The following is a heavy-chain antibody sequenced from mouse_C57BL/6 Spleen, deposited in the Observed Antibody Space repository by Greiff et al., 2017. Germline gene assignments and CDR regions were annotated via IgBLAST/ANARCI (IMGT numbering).Heavy chain of an antibody. V-gene: IGHV2-9-1*01. CDR2: IWTGGGT. D-gene: IGHD1-1*01. Sequence: VQRVESGPGLVAPSQSLSITCTVSGFSLTSYAISWVRQPPGKGLEWLGVIWTGGGTNYNSALKSRLSISKDNSKSQVFLKMNSLQTDDTARYYCARGSSYGSSLYYFDYWGQGTTLTVSS. J-gene: IGHJ2*01. CDR3: ARGSSYGSSLYYFDY. CDR1: GFSLTSYA.